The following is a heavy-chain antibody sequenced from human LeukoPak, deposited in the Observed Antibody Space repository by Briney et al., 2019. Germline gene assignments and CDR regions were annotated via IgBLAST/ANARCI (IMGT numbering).Heavy chain of an antibody. D-gene: IGHD5-18*01. CDR1: GGSVSSGSYY. J-gene: IGHJ5*02. Sequence: SETLSLTCTVSGGSVSSGSYYWSWIRQPPGKGLEWIGYIYYSGSTNYNPSLKSRVTISVDTSKNQFSLKLSSVTAADTAVYYCARGGYSYGPTNWFDPWGQGTLVTVSS. CDR3: ARGGYSYGPTNWFDP. V-gene: IGHV4-61*01. CDR2: IYYSGST.